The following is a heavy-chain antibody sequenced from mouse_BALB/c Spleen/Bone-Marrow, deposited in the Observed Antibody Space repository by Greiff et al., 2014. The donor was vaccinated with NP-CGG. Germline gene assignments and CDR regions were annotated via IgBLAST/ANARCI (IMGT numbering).Heavy chain of an antibody. CDR1: GYAFSNSW. V-gene: IGHV1-82*01. Sequence: VKLQESGPELVKPGASVRISCKASGYAFSNSWMNWVKQRPGQGLEWIGRIYPGDGDTYYSGKFKGKATLTADKSSSTAYMQLSSLTSVDSAVYFCARSDGYRALDYWGQGTSVTVSA. D-gene: IGHD2-3*01. J-gene: IGHJ4*01. CDR2: IYPGDGDT. CDR3: ARSDGYRALDY.